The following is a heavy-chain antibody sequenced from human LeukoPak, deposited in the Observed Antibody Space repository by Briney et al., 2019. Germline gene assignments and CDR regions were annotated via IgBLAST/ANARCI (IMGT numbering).Heavy chain of an antibody. J-gene: IGHJ4*02. D-gene: IGHD3-22*01. CDR3: ARGSRTYYYDSSGYYPVDY. CDR1: GGTFSSYA. V-gene: IGHV1-69*13. CDR2: IIPIFGTA. Sequence: ASVKVCCKASGGTFSSYAISWVRQAPGQGLEWMGGIIPIFGTANYAQKFQGRVTITADESTSTAYMELSSLRSEDTAVYYCARGSRTYYYDSSGYYPVDYWGQGTLVTVSS.